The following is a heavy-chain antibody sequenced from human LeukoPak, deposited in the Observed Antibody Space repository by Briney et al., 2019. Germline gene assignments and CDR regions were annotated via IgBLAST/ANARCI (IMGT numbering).Heavy chain of an antibody. V-gene: IGHV3-48*04. J-gene: IGHJ5*02. Sequence: GGSLRLSCAASGFTFSSYSMNWVRQAPGKGLEWVSSISSSSGSTIYYADSVKGRFTISRDNAKNSLYLQMNSLRAEDTAVYYCAREDYGDYVLVGGFDPWGQGTLVTVSS. D-gene: IGHD4-17*01. CDR2: ISSSSGSTI. CDR1: GFTFSSYS. CDR3: AREDYGDYVLVGGFDP.